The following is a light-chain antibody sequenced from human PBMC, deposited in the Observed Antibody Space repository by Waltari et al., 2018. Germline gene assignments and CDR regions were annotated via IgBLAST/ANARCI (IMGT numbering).Light chain of an antibody. CDR3: QNHERLPAM. CDR2: AAS. V-gene: IGKV3-20*01. J-gene: IGKJ1*01. CDR1: QSISRY. Sequence: ETVLTQSPGTLSLSPGERATLSCRASQSISRYLAWYQQKPGQAPRPLIDAASSRATGIPDMFSGSGSGADFSLTISRLEPEDFAVYYCQNHERLPAMFGQGTKVEIK.